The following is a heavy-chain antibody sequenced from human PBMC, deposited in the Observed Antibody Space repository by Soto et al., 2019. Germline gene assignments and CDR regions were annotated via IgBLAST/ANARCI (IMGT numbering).Heavy chain of an antibody. CDR3: ARAPKTIRGYSYGSFDY. J-gene: IGHJ4*02. Sequence: SETLSLTCTVSGGSISSGDYYWSWIRQPPGKGLEWIGYIYYSGSTYYNPSLKSRVTISVDTSKNQFSLKLSSVTAADTAVYYCARAPKTIRGYSYGSFDYWGQGTLVTVSS. CDR1: GGSISSGDYY. CDR2: IYYSGST. D-gene: IGHD5-18*01. V-gene: IGHV4-30-4*01.